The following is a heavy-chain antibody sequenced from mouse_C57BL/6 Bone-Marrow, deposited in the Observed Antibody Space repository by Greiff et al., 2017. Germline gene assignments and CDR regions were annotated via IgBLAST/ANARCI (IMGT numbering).Heavy chain of an antibody. Sequence: EVKLVESGGDLVKPGGSLKLSCAASGFTFSSYGMSWVRQTPDKRLEWVATISSGGSYTYYPDSVKGRFTISRDNAKNTLYLQMSSLKSEDTAMXYCARDYDYDGGYYYAMDYWGQGTSVTVSS. V-gene: IGHV5-6*01. CDR2: ISSGGSYT. CDR1: GFTFSSYG. CDR3: ARDYDYDGGYYYAMDY. D-gene: IGHD2-4*01. J-gene: IGHJ4*01.